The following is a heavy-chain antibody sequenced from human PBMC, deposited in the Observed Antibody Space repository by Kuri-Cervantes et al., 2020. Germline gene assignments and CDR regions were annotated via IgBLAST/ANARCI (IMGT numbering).Heavy chain of an antibody. CDR3: ASLTNFCSSTSCFDY. CDR1: GFTFSSYG. J-gene: IGHJ4*02. D-gene: IGHD2-2*01. Sequence: GESLKISCAASGFTFSSYGMHWVRQAPGKGLEWVAFIRYDGSNKYYADSVKGRFTISRDNSKNTLYLQINSLRAEDTAVYYCASLTNFCSSTSCFDYWGQGTLVTVSS. CDR2: IRYDGSNK. V-gene: IGHV3-30*02.